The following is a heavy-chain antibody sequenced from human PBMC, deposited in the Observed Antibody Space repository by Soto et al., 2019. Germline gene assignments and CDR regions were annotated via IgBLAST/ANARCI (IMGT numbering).Heavy chain of an antibody. CDR2: ISSRSSYI. D-gene: IGHD3-10*01. CDR1: GFTFSAYS. Sequence: GGLRLSCAASGFTFSAYSFNWVRQAPGKGLEWVASISSRSSYIYYADSVRGRFLISRDNSKNSVYLQMNSLRAEDTAVYYCAKVGPYDSGSYMFRYNWFGPWGPGTLVTVSS. V-gene: IGHV3-21*01. J-gene: IGHJ5*02. CDR3: AKVGPYDSGSYMFRYNWFGP.